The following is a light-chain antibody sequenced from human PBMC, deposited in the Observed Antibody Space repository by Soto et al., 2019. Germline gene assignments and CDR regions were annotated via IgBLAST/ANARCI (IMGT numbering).Light chain of an antibody. V-gene: IGKV3D-15*01. CDR2: AAS. J-gene: IGKJ4*01. CDR1: QGVSRH. Sequence: EIVMTQSPAPLSLSPGERATLSCRASQGVSRHLAWYQQKPGPAPRLLIYAASTRAAGVPARFSGSGSGTEFTLTISSLQSEDFTVYYCQQYHQWHLTFGGGTKVEI. CDR3: QQYHQWHLT.